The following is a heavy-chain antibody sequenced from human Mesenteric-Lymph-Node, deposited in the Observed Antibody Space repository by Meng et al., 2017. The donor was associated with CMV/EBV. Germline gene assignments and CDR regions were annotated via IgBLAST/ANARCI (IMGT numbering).Heavy chain of an antibody. D-gene: IGHD5-18*01. CDR2: IRFDGSNK. CDR3: ARVIIGYSYGGDFDY. J-gene: IGHJ4*02. Sequence: GESLKISCSASGFSFSAYAMHWARQAPGKGLDLVSFIRFDGSNKYYADSVKGRFTISRDNAKNSLYLQMNSLRAEDTAVYYCARVIIGYSYGGDFDYWGQGTLVTVSS. V-gene: IGHV3-30*02. CDR1: GFSFSAYA.